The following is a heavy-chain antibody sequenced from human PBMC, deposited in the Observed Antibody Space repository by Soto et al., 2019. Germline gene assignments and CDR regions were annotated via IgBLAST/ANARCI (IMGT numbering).Heavy chain of an antibody. V-gene: IGHV1-2*04. J-gene: IGHJ6*02. CDR3: ARAGQTKVTTNYYYGMDV. CDR2: INPNSGGT. D-gene: IGHD4-4*01. Sequence: ASVKVSCKASGYTFTGYYMHWVRQAPGQGLEWMGWINPNSGGTNYAQKFQGWVTMTRDTSISTAYMELSRLRSDDTAVYYCARAGQTKVTTNYYYGMDVWGQGTTFTVSS. CDR1: GYTFTGYY.